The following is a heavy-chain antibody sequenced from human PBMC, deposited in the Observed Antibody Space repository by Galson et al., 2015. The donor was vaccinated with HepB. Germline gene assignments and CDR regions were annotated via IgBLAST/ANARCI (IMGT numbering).Heavy chain of an antibody. Sequence: SLRLSCAASGFSFNSYAMSWVRQAPGKGLEWVSAVIGSGGSTNYADSVKGRFTISRDNSKNTLYLQMNTLRADDTAVYYCVKGFDGYNSPLNFWGQGSLVTVSS. CDR1: GFSFNSYA. CDR3: VKGFDGYNSPLNF. D-gene: IGHD5-24*01. J-gene: IGHJ4*02. V-gene: IGHV3-23*01. CDR2: VIGSGGST.